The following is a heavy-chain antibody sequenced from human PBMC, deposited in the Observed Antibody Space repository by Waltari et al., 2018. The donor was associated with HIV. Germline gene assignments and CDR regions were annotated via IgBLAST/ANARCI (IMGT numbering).Heavy chain of an antibody. D-gene: IGHD3-22*01. V-gene: IGHV1-2*02. J-gene: IGHJ4*02. CDR2: INPNSGGT. Sequence: QVQLVQSGAEVKKPGASVKVSCKASGYTFTGYYMHWVRQAPGQGLEWMGGINPNSGGTNDAQKFQGRVTMTRDTSISTAYMELSRLRSDDTAVYYCARISNDYYDSSGYYGTWGQGTLVTVSS. CDR3: ARISNDYYDSSGYYGT. CDR1: GYTFTGYY.